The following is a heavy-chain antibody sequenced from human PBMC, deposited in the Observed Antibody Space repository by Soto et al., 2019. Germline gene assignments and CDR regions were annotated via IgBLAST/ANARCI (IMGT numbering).Heavy chain of an antibody. CDR3: ARGNDYGDDAGDY. J-gene: IGHJ4*02. CDR1: GFTVSSNY. V-gene: IGHV3-66*01. CDR2: IYSGGST. D-gene: IGHD4-17*01. Sequence: GGSLRLSCAASGFTVSSNYMSWVRQAPGKGLEWVSVIYSGGSTYYADSVKGRFTISRDNSKNTLYLQMNSLRAEDTAVYYCARGNDYGDDAGDYWGQGTLVTVSS.